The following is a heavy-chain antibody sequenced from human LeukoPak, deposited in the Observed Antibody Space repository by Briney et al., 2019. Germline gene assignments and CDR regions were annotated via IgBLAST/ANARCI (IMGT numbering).Heavy chain of an antibody. V-gene: IGHV3-53*05. Sequence: GGSLRLSCAASGFTVSSNYMSWVRQAPGKGLEWVSVIYSGGSTYYADSVKGRFTISRDNSKNTLYLQMNSLRAEDTAVYYCARGTLWFGELLSHVDYWGQGTLVTVSS. CDR3: ARGTLWFGELLSHVDY. D-gene: IGHD3-10*01. J-gene: IGHJ4*02. CDR2: IYSGGST. CDR1: GFTVSSNY.